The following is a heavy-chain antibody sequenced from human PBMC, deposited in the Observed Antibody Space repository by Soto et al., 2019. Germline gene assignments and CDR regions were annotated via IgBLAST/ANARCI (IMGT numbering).Heavy chain of an antibody. CDR1: GGTFSSYA. J-gene: IGHJ1*01. CDR2: IVPIFGTA. V-gene: IGHV1-69*01. CDR3: ARGRDMVRGVITWLNFQH. D-gene: IGHD3-10*01. Sequence: QVQLVQSGAEVKKPGSSVKVSCKASGGTFSSYAISWVRQAPGQGLEWMGGIVPIFGTANYALKFQGRVTITADESTSTAYMELSSLRSEDTSVYYCARGRDMVRGVITWLNFQHWGQGTLVTVSS.